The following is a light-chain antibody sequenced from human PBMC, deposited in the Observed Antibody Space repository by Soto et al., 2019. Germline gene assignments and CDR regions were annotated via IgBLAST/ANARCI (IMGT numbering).Light chain of an antibody. CDR1: SSDVGAYKY. J-gene: IGLJ3*02. CDR2: EVT. Sequence: QSVLTQPPSASGSPGQSVTISCTGTSSDVGAYKYVSWYQQYPGQAPKLRIYEVTKRPSGVPXXXSGSKSDNTASLTVSGXXAEDEAXXYCTSYVGNDIWVFGGGTKLTVL. CDR3: TSYVGNDIWV. V-gene: IGLV2-8*01.